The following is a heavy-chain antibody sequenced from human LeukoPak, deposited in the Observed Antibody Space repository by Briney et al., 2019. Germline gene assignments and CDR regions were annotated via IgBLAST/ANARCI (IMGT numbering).Heavy chain of an antibody. Sequence: SSETLSLTCTVSGVSISSSSYYWGWIRQPPGKGLEWIGSIYYSGSTYYHPSLKSRVTISVDTSKNQFSLKLSSATAADTAVYYCARLLRYWGQGTLVTVSS. CDR2: IYYSGST. CDR1: GVSISSSSYY. CDR3: ARLLRY. J-gene: IGHJ4*02. V-gene: IGHV4-39*01.